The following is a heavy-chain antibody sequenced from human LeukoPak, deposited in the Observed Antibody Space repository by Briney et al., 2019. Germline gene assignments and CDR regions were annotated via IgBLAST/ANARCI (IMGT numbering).Heavy chain of an antibody. J-gene: IGHJ4*02. CDR3: ARDLLSRMATGVGFDY. CDR1: GFTLSSYW. Sequence: GGSLRLSCAGSGFTLSSYWMSWVRQAPGKGLEWVANIKQDGGEKYYVDSVKGRFTISRDNAKNSLYLQMNSLRAEDTAVYYCARDLLSRMATGVGFDYWGQGTLVTVSS. D-gene: IGHD5-24*01. V-gene: IGHV3-7*01. CDR2: IKQDGGEK.